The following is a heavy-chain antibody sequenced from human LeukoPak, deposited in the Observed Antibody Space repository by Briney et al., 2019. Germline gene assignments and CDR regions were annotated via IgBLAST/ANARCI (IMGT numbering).Heavy chain of an antibody. Sequence: ASETLSLTCTVSGGSISSYYWSWIRQPPGKGLEWIGYIYYSGSTNYNPSLKSRVTISVDTSKNQFSQKLSSETAADTAVYYCARALYSSGWPHYYYYMDVWGKGTTVTVSS. J-gene: IGHJ6*03. D-gene: IGHD6-19*01. CDR3: ARALYSSGWPHYYYYMDV. CDR1: GGSISSYY. CDR2: IYYSGST. V-gene: IGHV4-59*01.